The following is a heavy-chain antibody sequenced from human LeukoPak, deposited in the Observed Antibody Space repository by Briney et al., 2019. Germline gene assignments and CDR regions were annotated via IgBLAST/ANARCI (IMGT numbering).Heavy chain of an antibody. CDR3: ARDRRGYYYDSSGSDPDAFDI. J-gene: IGHJ3*02. V-gene: IGHV4-59*01. CDR1: GGSFSGYY. CDR2: IYYSGST. D-gene: IGHD3-22*01. Sequence: PSETLSLTCAVYGGSFSGYYWSWIRQPPGKGLEWIGYIYYSGSTNYNPSLKSRVTISVDTSKNQFSLKLSSVTAADTAVYYCARDRRGYYYDSSGSDPDAFDIWGQGTMVTVSS.